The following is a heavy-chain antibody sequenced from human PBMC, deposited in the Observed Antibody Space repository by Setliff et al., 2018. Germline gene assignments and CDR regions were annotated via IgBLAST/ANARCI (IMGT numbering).Heavy chain of an antibody. CDR2: IKQDGSEK. D-gene: IGHD7-27*01. J-gene: IGHJ3*02. V-gene: IGHV3-7*01. CDR1: GLTFSSYW. CDR3: ARDQTPYNWGFNNAFDI. Sequence: PGGSLRLSCAASGLTFSSYWMSWVRQAPGKGLEWVANIKQDGSEKYYVDSVKGRFTIPRDNAKNSLYLQMNSLRAEDTAVYYCARDQTPYNWGFNNAFDIWGQGTMVTVSS.